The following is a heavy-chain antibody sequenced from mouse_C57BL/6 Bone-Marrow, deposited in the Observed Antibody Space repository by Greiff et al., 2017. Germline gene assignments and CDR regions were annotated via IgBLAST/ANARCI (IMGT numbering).Heavy chain of an antibody. CDR3: ASYYYGSSSPYYFDY. CDR2: ISSGSSTI. V-gene: IGHV5-17*01. CDR1: GFTFSDYG. Sequence: EVQLVESGGGLVKPGGSLKLSCAASGFTFSDYGMHWVRQAPEKGLEWVAYISSGSSTIYYADTVKGRFTISRDNAKNTLFLQMTSLRSEDTAMYYCASYYYGSSSPYYFDYWGQGTTLTVSS. D-gene: IGHD1-1*01. J-gene: IGHJ2*01.